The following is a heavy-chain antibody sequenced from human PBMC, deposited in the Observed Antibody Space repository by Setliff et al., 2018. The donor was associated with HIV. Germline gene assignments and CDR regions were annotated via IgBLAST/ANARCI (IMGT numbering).Heavy chain of an antibody. D-gene: IGHD1-26*01. CDR1: GGSINTSPYY. CDR2: IYHTGKT. J-gene: IGHJ3*02. V-gene: IGHV4-31*03. CDR3: ARRKEPLRPAEAFDI. Sequence: TLSLTCTVSGGSINTSPYYWAWIRQPPGKGLEWIGYIYHTGKTNYNPSLASRLVMSLDPSKNQFSLKLNSMAAADTAMYYCARRKEPLRPAEAFDIWGQGTMVTVSS.